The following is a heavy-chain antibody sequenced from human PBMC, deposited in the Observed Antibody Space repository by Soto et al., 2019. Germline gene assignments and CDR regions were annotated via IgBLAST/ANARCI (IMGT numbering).Heavy chain of an antibody. D-gene: IGHD5-12*01. Sequence: PSETLSLTCAVSGYSISSGYYWGWIRQPPGKGLEWIGSIYHSGSTYYNPSLKSRVTISVDRSKNQFSLKLSSVTAADTAVYYCARARSGYDYYYYYGMDVWGQGTTVTVSS. V-gene: IGHV4-38-2*01. CDR3: ARARSGYDYYYYYGMDV. J-gene: IGHJ6*02. CDR2: IYHSGST. CDR1: GYSISSGYY.